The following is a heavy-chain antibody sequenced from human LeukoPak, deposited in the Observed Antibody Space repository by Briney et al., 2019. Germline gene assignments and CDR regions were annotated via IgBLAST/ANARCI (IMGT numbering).Heavy chain of an antibody. CDR3: ARDRGSGWYGY. V-gene: IGHV4-59*01. J-gene: IGHJ4*02. CDR1: GGSISSNY. Sequence: PSETLSLTCTVSGGSISSNYWSWIRQPPGKGLEWIGYIYYSGSTNYNPSLTSRVTISVDTSKNQFSLKLSSVTAADTAVYYCARDRGSGWYGYWGQGTLVTVSS. D-gene: IGHD6-19*01. CDR2: IYYSGST.